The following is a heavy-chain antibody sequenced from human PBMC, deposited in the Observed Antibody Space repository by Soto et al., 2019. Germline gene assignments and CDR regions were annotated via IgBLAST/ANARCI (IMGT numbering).Heavy chain of an antibody. Sequence: QVQLQESGPGLVKPSQTLSLTCTVSGGSISSGGYFWSWIRQHPGKGLEWIGFIYYSGSTYYNPSRKSRVTXSXXXSXYQFSLKLSSVTAADTAVYYCAREGAAPYYYSGMDVWGQGTTVTVSS. CDR1: GGSISSGGYF. V-gene: IGHV4-31*03. CDR2: IYYSGST. D-gene: IGHD6-6*01. J-gene: IGHJ6*02. CDR3: AREGAAPYYYSGMDV.